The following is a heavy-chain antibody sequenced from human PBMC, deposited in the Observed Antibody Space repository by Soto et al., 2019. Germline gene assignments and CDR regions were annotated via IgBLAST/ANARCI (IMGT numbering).Heavy chain of an antibody. D-gene: IGHD3-22*01. J-gene: IGHJ4*02. Sequence: EVQLLESGGGLVQPGGSLRLSCAASGFTFSSYAMSWVRQAPGQGLEWVSAISGSGGSTYYADSVKGRFTISRDNSKNTLYLQMNSLRAEDTAVYYCAKEDEATYYYDSSGYSYVDYWGQGTLVTVSS. CDR2: ISGSGGST. CDR3: AKEDEATYYYDSSGYSYVDY. CDR1: GFTFSSYA. V-gene: IGHV3-23*01.